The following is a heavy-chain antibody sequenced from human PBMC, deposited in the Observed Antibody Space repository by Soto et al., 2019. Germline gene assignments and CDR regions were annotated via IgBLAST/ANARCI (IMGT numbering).Heavy chain of an antibody. CDR2: ISGSGGST. D-gene: IGHD6-13*01. J-gene: IGHJ3*02. CDR1: GFTFSSYA. Sequence: GGSLRLSCAASGFTFSSYAMSWVRQAPGKGLEWVSAISGSGGSTYYADSVKGRFTISRDNSKNTLYLQMNSLRAEDTAVYYCAKDVTGSSWYGTDAFDIWGQGTMVTVSS. V-gene: IGHV3-23*01. CDR3: AKDVTGSSWYGTDAFDI.